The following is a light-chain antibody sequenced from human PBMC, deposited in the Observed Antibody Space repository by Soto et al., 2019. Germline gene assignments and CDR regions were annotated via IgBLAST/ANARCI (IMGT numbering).Light chain of an antibody. Sequence: EIVLTQSPGTLSLSPGERATLSCRASQSVSSNYLAWYQQKPGQAPRLLIYGASSRATGIPDRFSGSGSGSDFTLTISRLEPEDFAVYYCQQYRTFGPGTKVDIK. V-gene: IGKV3-20*01. CDR3: QQYRT. J-gene: IGKJ3*01. CDR2: GAS. CDR1: QSVSSNY.